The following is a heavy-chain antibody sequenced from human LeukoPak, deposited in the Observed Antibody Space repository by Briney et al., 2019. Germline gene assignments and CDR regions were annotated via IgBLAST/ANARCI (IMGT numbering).Heavy chain of an antibody. V-gene: IGHV3-21*01. D-gene: IGHD3-3*01. CDR2: ITSTSTYI. CDR1: GFTFNTYS. J-gene: IGHJ3*02. Sequence: PGTSLRLSCTASGFTFNTYSMNWVRQAPGKGLEWVSSITSTSTYIYYADSMKGRFTISRDNAKNSLYLQMNSLRAEDTAVYYCARQGISVGVLRFLEWLLPTLAFDIWGQGTMVTVSS. CDR3: ARQGISVGVLRFLEWLLPTLAFDI.